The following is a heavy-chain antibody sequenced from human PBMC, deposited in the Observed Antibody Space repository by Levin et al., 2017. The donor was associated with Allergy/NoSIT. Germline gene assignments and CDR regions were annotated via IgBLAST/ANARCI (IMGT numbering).Heavy chain of an antibody. CDR3: GRQGDSSSWYRWFDP. CDR2: IDPSDSYT. D-gene: IGHD6-13*01. V-gene: IGHV5-10-1*01. J-gene: IGHJ5*02. CDR1: GYSFTSHW. Sequence: PGGSLRLSCKGSGYSFTSHWISWVRQMPGKGLEWMGRIDPSDSYTNYSPSFQGHVTISADKSISTAYLQWSSLNASDTAMYYCGRQGDSSSWYRWFDPWGQGTLVTVSS.